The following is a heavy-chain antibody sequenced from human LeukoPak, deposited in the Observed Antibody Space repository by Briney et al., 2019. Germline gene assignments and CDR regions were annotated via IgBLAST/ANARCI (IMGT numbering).Heavy chain of an antibody. CDR2: INPSGGST. V-gene: IGHV1-46*01. Sequence: GASVKVSCKASGYTFTSYYMHWVRQAPGQGLELMGIINPSGGSTSYTQKFQGRVTMTRDTSTSTVYMELSSLRSEDTAVYYCALSPGPLPQGAFDIWGQGTMVTVSS. CDR1: GYTFTSYY. CDR3: ALSPGPLPQGAFDI. D-gene: IGHD1-14*01. J-gene: IGHJ3*02.